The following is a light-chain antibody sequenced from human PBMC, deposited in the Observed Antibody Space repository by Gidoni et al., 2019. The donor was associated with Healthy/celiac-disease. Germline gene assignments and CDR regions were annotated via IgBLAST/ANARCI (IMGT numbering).Light chain of an antibody. CDR1: QSVSSN. CDR3: QQYNNWPPLT. J-gene: IGKJ4*01. CDR2: GAS. Sequence: EIVMTQYPATLSVSPGERVTLPCMASQSVSSNLAWYQQNPGQAPMLLIYGASTRATGIPASFSGSRSGTEVTLTISSLQSEDFAVYYCQQYNNWPPLTFGGGTKVEIK. V-gene: IGKV3-15*01.